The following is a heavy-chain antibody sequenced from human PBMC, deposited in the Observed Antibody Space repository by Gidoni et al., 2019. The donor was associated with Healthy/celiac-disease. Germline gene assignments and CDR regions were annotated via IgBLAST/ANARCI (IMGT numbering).Heavy chain of an antibody. V-gene: IGHV4-59*01. Sequence: QVQLPESGPGLVKPSTTLSLTCTGSGGSISSYYWSWIRQPPGKGLDWIGYSDYSGSTNYNPSLKSRVTISVDTSTNPFSLKLSSVTAADTAVSYCARDSTPSPDSSSWYGIRWFDPWGQGTLVTVSS. CDR1: GGSISSYY. J-gene: IGHJ5*02. CDR2: SDYSGST. CDR3: ARDSTPSPDSSSWYGIRWFDP. D-gene: IGHD6-13*01.